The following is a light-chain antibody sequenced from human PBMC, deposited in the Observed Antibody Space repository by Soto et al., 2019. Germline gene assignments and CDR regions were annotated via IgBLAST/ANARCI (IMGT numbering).Light chain of an antibody. Sequence: EIVMTQSPATLSVSPGERATLSCRASQSVSSNLAWYQQKPGQASRLLIYGASTRATAIPARFSGSRSGTEFTLAMSSRQAGDCAVYYCQQYTNWPYIFGQGTKLEIK. CDR2: GAS. V-gene: IGKV3-15*01. CDR3: QQYTNWPYI. CDR1: QSVSSN. J-gene: IGKJ2*01.